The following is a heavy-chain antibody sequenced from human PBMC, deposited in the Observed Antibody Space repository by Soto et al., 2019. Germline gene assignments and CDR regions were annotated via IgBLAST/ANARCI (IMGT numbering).Heavy chain of an antibody. CDR3: SAGGGAVSYYLDY. CDR1: GGSISSYY. V-gene: IGHV4-59*01. Sequence: PSETLSLTCTVSGGSISSYYWSWIRQRTGKGLERIGYIYYSGSTNYNPSLKSRVTISVDTSKNPFSLKLSSVTAADMAVYYCSAGGGAVSYYLDYWGQGTRVTVSS. D-gene: IGHD3-10*01. J-gene: IGHJ4*02. CDR2: IYYSGST.